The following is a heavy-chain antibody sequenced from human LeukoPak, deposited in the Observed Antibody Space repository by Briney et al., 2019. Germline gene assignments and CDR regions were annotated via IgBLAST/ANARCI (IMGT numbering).Heavy chain of an antibody. CDR1: GGSVSHSNYY. V-gene: IGHV4-39*07. Sequence: SETLSLTCTVSGGSVSHSNYYWDWIRQPPGKGLEWIGDIYYSGSTYYNPSLKSRVTISVDKSKNQFSLKLSSVTAADTAVYYCARKRESGDYAYDAFDIWGQGTMVTVSS. CDR3: ARKRESGDYAYDAFDI. D-gene: IGHD4-17*01. J-gene: IGHJ3*02. CDR2: IYYSGST.